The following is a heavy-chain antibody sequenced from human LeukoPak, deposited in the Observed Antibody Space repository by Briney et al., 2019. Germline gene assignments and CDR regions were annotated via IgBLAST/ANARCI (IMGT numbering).Heavy chain of an antibody. Sequence: QPGGSLRLSCAASGFSFSRFSLNWVRQAPGKGPEWVSYISSSSITIYYADSVKGRFTISRDNAKNSLYLQMNSLRAEDTAVYYCAKGETLEWLLSPGYFDYWGQGTLVTVSS. J-gene: IGHJ4*02. CDR3: AKGETLEWLLSPGYFDY. D-gene: IGHD3-3*01. CDR2: ISSSSITI. V-gene: IGHV3-48*04. CDR1: GFSFSRFS.